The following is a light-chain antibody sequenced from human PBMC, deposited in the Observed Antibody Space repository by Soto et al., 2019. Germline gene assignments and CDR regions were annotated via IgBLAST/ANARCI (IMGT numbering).Light chain of an antibody. J-gene: IGKJ4*01. V-gene: IGKV1-39*01. CDR1: QDLIKY. Sequence: DIEMTQSPSSLSVSVVDRVTITCRASQDLIKYLHWYLQKSGQPPKLLIYGPSILQGGVPERFIGSGSDTHFTLTISSLEPEDVATYYCMQRIRTPLTFGGGTKVDIK. CDR2: GPS. CDR3: MQRIRTPLT.